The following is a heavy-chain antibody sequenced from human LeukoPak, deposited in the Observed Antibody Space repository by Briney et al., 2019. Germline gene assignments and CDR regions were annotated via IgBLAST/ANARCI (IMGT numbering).Heavy chain of an antibody. Sequence: GGSLRLSCAASGFTFSSYVMSWVRQAPGKGLEWVSAISGGGGRTYYADSVKGRFTISRDNSKNTLYLQMDSLRAEDTAVYYCAKGTGYCDSSGYDPFDIWGQGTMVTVSS. CDR2: ISGGGGRT. CDR1: GFTFSSYV. D-gene: IGHD3-22*01. V-gene: IGHV3-23*01. CDR3: AKGTGYCDSSGYDPFDI. J-gene: IGHJ3*02.